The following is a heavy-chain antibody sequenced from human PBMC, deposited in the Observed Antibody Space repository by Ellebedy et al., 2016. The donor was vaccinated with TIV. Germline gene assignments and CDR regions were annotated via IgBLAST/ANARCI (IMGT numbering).Heavy chain of an antibody. V-gene: IGHV4-34*01. CDR3: SRGQKDTNFGLVVSLKRWFDP. Sequence: MPSETLSLTCAVYGGSFSGYYWSWIRQPPGKGLEWIGEINHSGSANYNPSLKSRVTILVDTSKNQFSLKLSSLTAADPAVYYCSRGQKDTNFGLVVSLKRWFDPWGQGTLVTISS. D-gene: IGHD3-3*01. CDR1: GGSFSGYY. CDR2: INHSGSA. J-gene: IGHJ5*02.